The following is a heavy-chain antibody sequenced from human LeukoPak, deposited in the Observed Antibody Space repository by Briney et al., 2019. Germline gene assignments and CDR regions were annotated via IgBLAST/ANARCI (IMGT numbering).Heavy chain of an antibody. CDR1: GGSISSSSYY. D-gene: IGHD4-17*01. V-gene: IGHV4-39*07. CDR3: ARDAGDYVSPSNCYYYYYMDV. J-gene: IGHJ6*03. Sequence: SETLSLTCTVSGGSISSSSYYWGWIRQPPGKGLEWIGSIYYSGSTYYNPSLKSRVTISVDTSKNQFSLKLSSVTAADTAVYYCARDAGDYVSPSNCYYYYYMDVWGKGTTVTISS. CDR2: IYYSGST.